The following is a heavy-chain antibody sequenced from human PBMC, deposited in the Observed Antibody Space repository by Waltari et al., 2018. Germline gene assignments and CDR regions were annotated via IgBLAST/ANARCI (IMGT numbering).Heavy chain of an antibody. Sequence: EVQLLESGGGLVQPGGSLRLSCAASGFTFSSYAMSWVSQAPGKGLEWVSAISGSGGSTYYADSVKGRFTISRDNSKNTLYLQMNSLRAEDTAVYYCAKVGYCSSTSCPYYFDYWGQGTLVTVSS. V-gene: IGHV3-23*01. CDR1: GFTFSSYA. D-gene: IGHD2-2*01. CDR2: ISGSGGST. J-gene: IGHJ4*02. CDR3: AKVGYCSSTSCPYYFDY.